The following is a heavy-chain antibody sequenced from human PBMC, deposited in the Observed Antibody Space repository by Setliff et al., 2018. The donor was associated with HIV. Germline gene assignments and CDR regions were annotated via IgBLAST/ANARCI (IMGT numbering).Heavy chain of an antibody. CDR1: GYTFTSYA. Sequence: PSVKVSCKASGYTFTSYAMNWVRQAPGQGLEWMGWINTNTGNPTYAQGFAGRFVFSLDTSVSTAFLQISSLKAEDTAAYFCAREKTLGALDIWGQGTMVTVSS. V-gene: IGHV7-4-1*02. CDR2: INTNTGNP. J-gene: IGHJ3*02. CDR3: AREKTLGALDI.